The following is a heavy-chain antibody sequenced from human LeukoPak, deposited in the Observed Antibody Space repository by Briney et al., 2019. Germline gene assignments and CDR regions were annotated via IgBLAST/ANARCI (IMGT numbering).Heavy chain of an antibody. CDR3: AKVYSGYDY. D-gene: IGHD5-12*01. V-gene: IGHV3-23*01. J-gene: IGHJ4*02. CDR1: GFTFSNYA. CDR2: ISGVGVST. Sequence: GGSLRLSCAASGFTFSNYAMSWVRQAPGKGLEWVSGISGVGVSTYYADSVKGRFTVSRDNPENTLYVQMNSLRAEDTAVYYCAKVYSGYDYWGQGTLVTVSS.